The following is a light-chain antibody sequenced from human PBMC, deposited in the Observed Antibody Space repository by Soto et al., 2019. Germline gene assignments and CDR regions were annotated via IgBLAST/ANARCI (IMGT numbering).Light chain of an antibody. CDR3: QHRDAWPIT. Sequence: EIVLTQSPATLSLSPGERATLSCRASQSVRSHLVWYQQRPGRAPRLLIYDASSRATDIPARFSGSGSGTDFTLTISSLEPEDFAVYYCQHRDAWPITFGGGNKVEIK. CDR1: QSVRSH. J-gene: IGKJ4*01. CDR2: DAS. V-gene: IGKV3-11*01.